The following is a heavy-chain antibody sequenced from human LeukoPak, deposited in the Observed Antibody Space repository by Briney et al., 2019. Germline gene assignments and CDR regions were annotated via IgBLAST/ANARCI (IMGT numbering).Heavy chain of an antibody. CDR3: ARLEDYDILTGFDY. CDR1: GFTFNSYW. V-gene: IGHV3-7*01. Sequence: GGSLRLSCAASGFTFNSYWMSWVRQAPGKGLEWVANIKQDGSEKYYVDSVKGRFTISRDNAKNSLYLQMNSLRAEDTALYYCARLEDYDILTGFDYWGQGTLVTVSS. J-gene: IGHJ4*02. D-gene: IGHD3-9*01. CDR2: IKQDGSEK.